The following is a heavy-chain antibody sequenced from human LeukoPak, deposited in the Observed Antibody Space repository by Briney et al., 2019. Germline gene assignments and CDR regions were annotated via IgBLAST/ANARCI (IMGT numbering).Heavy chain of an antibody. CDR2: TYYRSKWYN. J-gene: IGHJ4*02. CDR1: GDSFSSNSAG. D-gene: IGHD6-13*01. CDR3: ASWGRAAAGTPY. Sequence: SQTLSLTCAISGDSFSSNSAGWNWIRQSPSRGLEWLGRTYYRSKWYNDFAPSVRNRITINPDTSKNQFSLQLNSVTPEDTAVYYCASWGRAAAGTPYWGQGTLVTVSS. V-gene: IGHV6-1*01.